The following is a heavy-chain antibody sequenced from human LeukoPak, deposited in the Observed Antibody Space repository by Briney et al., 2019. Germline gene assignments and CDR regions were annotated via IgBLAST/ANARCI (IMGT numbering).Heavy chain of an antibody. D-gene: IGHD3-22*01. V-gene: IGHV4-59*12. Sequence: SETLSLTCTVSGGSISSYYWSWIRQPPGKGLEWIGYIYYSGSTNYNPSLKSRVTISVDTSKNQFSLKLSSVTAADTAVYYCARVRRDSSGYYYVYFDYWGQGTLVTVSS. CDR2: IYYSGST. CDR1: GGSISSYY. J-gene: IGHJ4*02. CDR3: ARVRRDSSGYYYVYFDY.